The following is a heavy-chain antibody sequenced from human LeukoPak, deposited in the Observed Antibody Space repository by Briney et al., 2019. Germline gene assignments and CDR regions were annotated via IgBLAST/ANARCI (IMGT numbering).Heavy chain of an antibody. CDR1: GFSFGDYV. Sequence: GGSLRLSCATSGFSFGDYVMSWVRQAPGKGLEWVGSIRSKVYGGTSDYAASVSGRSIISRDGSQSTAYLEMHRLRTEDTGVYYCAKGSFNPAFLDHWGQGNLVIVSS. D-gene: IGHD1-26*01. CDR3: AKGSFNPAFLDH. J-gene: IGHJ4*01. CDR2: IRSKVYGGTS. V-gene: IGHV3-49*04.